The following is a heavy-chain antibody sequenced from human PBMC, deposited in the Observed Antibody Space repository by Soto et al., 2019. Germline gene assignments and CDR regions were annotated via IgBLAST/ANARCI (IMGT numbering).Heavy chain of an antibody. D-gene: IGHD6-19*01. CDR2: INWSGSST. CDR1: GFTFEDHG. V-gene: IGHV3-20*04. Sequence: ESGGGVVRPGGSLRLSCAASGFTFEDHGMTWVRQVPGKGLEWVAEINWSGSSTSYADSVKGRFTISRDNAKNSLYLQMNSLRAEDTALYFCARDCGVAVAVDASDIWGQGTMVTVSS. J-gene: IGHJ3*02. CDR3: ARDCGVAVAVDASDI.